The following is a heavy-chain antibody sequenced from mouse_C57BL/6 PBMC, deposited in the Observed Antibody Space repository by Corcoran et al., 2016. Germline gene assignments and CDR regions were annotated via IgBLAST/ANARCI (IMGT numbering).Heavy chain of an antibody. V-gene: IGHV9-3*01. J-gene: IGHJ2*01. Sequence: QIQLVQYGPALKKPGETVKISCKDSGYTFTTNGMSWVKKAPGKGLKWLGWINTYSGVPTYADDFKGRFAFSLETSASTSYLQINNLKNEDTATYCCARWADGYYFDYWGQGTTLTVSS. CDR2: INTYSGVP. CDR1: GYTFTTNG. CDR3: ARWADGYYFDY. D-gene: IGHD2-3*01.